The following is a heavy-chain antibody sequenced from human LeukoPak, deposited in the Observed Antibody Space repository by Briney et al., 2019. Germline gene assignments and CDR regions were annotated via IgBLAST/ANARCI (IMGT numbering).Heavy chain of an antibody. D-gene: IGHD1-26*01. Sequence: GASVKVSCKASGYTFTDYYMHWVRQAPGQGLEWMGWINPHSGGTNYAQKFQGRVTMTRDTSISTAYMELSSLRSEDTAVYYCAADWWDSGSYWGANAFDIWGQGTMVTVSS. CDR2: INPHSGGT. CDR1: GYTFTDYY. CDR3: AADWWDSGSYWGANAFDI. J-gene: IGHJ3*02. V-gene: IGHV1-2*02.